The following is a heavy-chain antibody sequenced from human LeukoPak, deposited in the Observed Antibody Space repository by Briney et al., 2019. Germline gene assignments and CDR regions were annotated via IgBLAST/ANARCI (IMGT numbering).Heavy chain of an antibody. CDR1: GGSFSGYY. J-gene: IGHJ1*01. CDR2: INHSGST. D-gene: IGHD3-16*01. V-gene: IGHV4-34*01. Sequence: PSETLSLTCAVYGGSFSGYYWSWIRQPPGKGLEWIGEINHSGSTNYNPSLKSRVTISVDTSKNQFSLKLSSVTAADTAVYYCARGRLGSRAAFQNWGQGTLVTVSS. CDR3: ARGRLGSRAAFQN.